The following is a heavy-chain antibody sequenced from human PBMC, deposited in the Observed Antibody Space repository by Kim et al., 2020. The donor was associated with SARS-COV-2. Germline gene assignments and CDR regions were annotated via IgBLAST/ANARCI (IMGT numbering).Heavy chain of an antibody. CDR3: ARRTATAGGYWYFDL. D-gene: IGHD6-13*01. V-gene: IGHV3-74*01. Sequence: GGSLRLSCAASGFTLSSYWMHWVRQAPGKGLVWVSRNNSDGSSRSYADSVKGRFSISRDNAKNTLYLQMDSLRADDTAVYYCARRTATAGGYWYFDLWGRGTLVTVSS. CDR2: NNSDGSSR. J-gene: IGHJ2*01. CDR1: GFTLSSYW.